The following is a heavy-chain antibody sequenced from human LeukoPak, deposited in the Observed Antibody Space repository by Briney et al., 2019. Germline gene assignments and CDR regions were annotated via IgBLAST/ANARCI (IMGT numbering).Heavy chain of an antibody. CDR3: ARDAGDLYYYDSSGYYDY. CDR2: ISAYNGNT. D-gene: IGHD3-22*01. Sequence: ASVKVSCKASGYTFTSYGISWVRQAPGQGLEWMGWISAYNGNTNYAQKLQGRVTMTTDTSTSTAYMEPRSLRSDDTAVYYCARDAGDLYYYDSSGYYDYWGQGTLVTVSS. CDR1: GYTFTSYG. V-gene: IGHV1-18*01. J-gene: IGHJ4*02.